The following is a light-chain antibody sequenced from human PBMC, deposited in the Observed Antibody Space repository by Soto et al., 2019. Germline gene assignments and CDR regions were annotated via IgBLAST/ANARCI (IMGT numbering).Light chain of an antibody. CDR1: QSLVHSPGNTY. V-gene: IGKV2-30*02. CDR3: MQGGHWPYT. Sequence: DIVMSQSPLSLPVTLGLPASISCRSSQSLVHSPGNTYLNWFQQRPGQSPRRLIYKISNRDSGVQDRFSGSGSGTDFTLEISRVEAEDVGVYYCMQGGHWPYTFGQGTRLEI. J-gene: IGKJ2*01. CDR2: KIS.